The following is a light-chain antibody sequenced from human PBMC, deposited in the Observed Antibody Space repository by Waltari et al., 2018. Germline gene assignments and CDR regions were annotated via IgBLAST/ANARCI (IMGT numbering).Light chain of an antibody. CDR3: QQYNNYPFT. Sequence: DIQMTQSPSTLSASVGDRVTITCRASQSISSWLAWYQQKPGKAPKLLIYKASSLESGVPSRFSGSGSGTEFTLTISSLQHDDFATYYCQQYNNYPFTFGPGTKVDIK. V-gene: IGKV1-5*03. CDR1: QSISSW. CDR2: KAS. J-gene: IGKJ3*01.